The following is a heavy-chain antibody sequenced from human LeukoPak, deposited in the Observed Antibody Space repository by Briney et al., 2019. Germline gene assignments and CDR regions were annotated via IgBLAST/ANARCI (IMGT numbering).Heavy chain of an antibody. J-gene: IGHJ5*02. CDR1: GGSFSGYY. CDR3: ARAPFFYYGSGSYGP. CDR2: INHSGST. V-gene: IGHV4-34*01. D-gene: IGHD3-10*01. Sequence: SETLSLTCAVYGGSFSGYYWSWIRQPPGKGLEWIGEINHSGSTNYNPSLKSRVTISVDTSKNQFSLKLSSVTAADTAVYYCARAPFFYYGSGSYGPWGQGTLVTVSP.